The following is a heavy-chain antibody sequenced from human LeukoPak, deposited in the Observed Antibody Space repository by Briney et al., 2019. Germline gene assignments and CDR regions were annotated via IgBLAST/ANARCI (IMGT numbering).Heavy chain of an antibody. CDR3: ARGRHDITMIVVVMTSVSYYLDV. CDR2: INPSGST. CDR1: GGSFSGYH. V-gene: IGHV4-34*01. Sequence: SETLSLTCAVYGGSFSGYHWTWIRQSPGKGLEWIGDINPSGSTYYNPSLKSRLTISVDTSKNQFSLKLRSVTAADTAVYYCARGRHDITMIVVVMTSVSYYLDVWGRGTTVTVS. J-gene: IGHJ6*03. D-gene: IGHD3-22*01.